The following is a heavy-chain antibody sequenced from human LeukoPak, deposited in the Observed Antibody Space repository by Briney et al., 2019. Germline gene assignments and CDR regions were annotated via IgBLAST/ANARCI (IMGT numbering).Heavy chain of an antibody. J-gene: IGHJ4*02. CDR2: IKEDGNEK. CDR1: GFTFSNYW. V-gene: IGHV3-7*01. CDR3: ARDPETERGRNGLDY. Sequence: GGSLRLSCAASGFTFSNYWMSWVRQAPGKGLEWVANIKEDGNEKGYVESVKGRFTISRDYAKNSMFLQVNNMRAEDTAVYYCARDPETERGRNGLDYWGQGTLVTVSS. D-gene: IGHD1-14*01.